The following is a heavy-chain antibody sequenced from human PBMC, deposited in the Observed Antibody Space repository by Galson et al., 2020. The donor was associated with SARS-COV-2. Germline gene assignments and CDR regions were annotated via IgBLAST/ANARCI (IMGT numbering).Heavy chain of an antibody. CDR3: ARLYYDFWGGGDY. CDR2: IYYSGST. CDR1: GGSISSSSYY. D-gene: IGHD3-3*01. V-gene: IGHV4-39*01. Sequence: SETLSLTCTVSGGSISSSSYYWGWIRQPPGKGLEWIGSIYYSGSTYYNPSLKRRVTISVDTSKNQFSLKLSSVTAADTAVYYCARLYYDFWGGGDYWGQGTLVTVSS. J-gene: IGHJ4*02.